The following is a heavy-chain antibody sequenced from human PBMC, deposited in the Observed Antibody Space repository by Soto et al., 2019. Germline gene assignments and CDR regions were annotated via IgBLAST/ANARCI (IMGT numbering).Heavy chain of an antibody. J-gene: IGHJ5*01. D-gene: IGHD3-10*01. Sequence: ESGGGVVQPGRSLRLSCAASGFTFSNFGMPWVRQAPCKGLQWVGVISYDGSLTHYADSLKGRFNISRDNSKHTLSLQMSSLSPEDTANYYLVKDLFMAPDVTAIHDSVGHGTPVTVSS. CDR3: VKDLFMAPDVTAIHDS. CDR2: ISYDGSLT. CDR1: GFTFSNFG. V-gene: IGHV3-30*18.